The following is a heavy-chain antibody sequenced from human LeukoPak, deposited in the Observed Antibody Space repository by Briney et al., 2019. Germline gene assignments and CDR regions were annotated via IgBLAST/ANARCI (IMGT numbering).Heavy chain of an antibody. J-gene: IGHJ5*02. CDR1: GYTFTSYG. D-gene: IGHD1-7*01. CDR2: ISAYNGNT. Sequence: ASVKVSCKASGYTFTSYGMSWVRQAPGQGLEWMGWISAYNGNTNYAQKLQGRVTMTTDTSTSTAYMELRSLRSDDTAVYYCARNSYNWNSMQLGWFDPWGQGTLVTVSS. V-gene: IGHV1-18*01. CDR3: ARNSYNWNSMQLGWFDP.